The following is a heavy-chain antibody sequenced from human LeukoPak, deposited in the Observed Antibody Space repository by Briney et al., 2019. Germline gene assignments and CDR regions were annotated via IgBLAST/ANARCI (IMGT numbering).Heavy chain of an antibody. V-gene: IGHV1-8*02. D-gene: IGHD3-10*01. CDR2: MNPNSGNT. CDR3: ARLYGSGRVSILGVDY. CDR1: GYTFASYA. J-gene: IGHJ4*02. Sequence: ASVKVSCKASGYTFASYAMNWVRQAPGQGLEWMGWMNPNSGNTGYAQKFQGRVTMTRNTSISTAYMELSSLRSEDTAVYYCARLYGSGRVSILGVDYWGQGTLVTVSS.